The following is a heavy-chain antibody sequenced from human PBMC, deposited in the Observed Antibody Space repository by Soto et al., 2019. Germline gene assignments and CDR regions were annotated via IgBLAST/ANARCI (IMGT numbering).Heavy chain of an antibody. J-gene: IGHJ3*02. Sequence: EVLLVESGGGIVQPGGSLRLSCAASGFTFSSFWMHWVRQAPGKGLGWVSRISGDGTNAVYSDSVKGRFTVSRDNARNTLELQMNSLTKDDTAFYYCVGNRGTFLRGGVDIWGPGFMVSVSS. D-gene: IGHD3-3*01. CDR2: ISGDGTNA. CDR3: VGNRGTFLRGGVDI. CDR1: GFTFSSFW. V-gene: IGHV3-74*01.